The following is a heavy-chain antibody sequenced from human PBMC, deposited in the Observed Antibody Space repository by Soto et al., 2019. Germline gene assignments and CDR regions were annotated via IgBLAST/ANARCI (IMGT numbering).Heavy chain of an antibody. D-gene: IGHD3-3*01. CDR3: ARDGPHYDFWSGFDY. CDR1: GFTFSSYA. J-gene: IGHJ4*02. CDR2: ISYDGSNK. V-gene: IGHV3-30-3*01. Sequence: GGSLRLSCAASGFTFSSYAMHWVRQAPGKGLEWVAVISYDGSNKYYADSVKGRFTISRDNSKNTLYLQMNSLRAEDTAVYYCARDGPHYDFWSGFDYWGQGTLVTVSS.